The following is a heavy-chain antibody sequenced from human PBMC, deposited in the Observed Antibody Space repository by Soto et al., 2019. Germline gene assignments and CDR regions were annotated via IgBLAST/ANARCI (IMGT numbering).Heavy chain of an antibody. CDR3: ARDALLVATPFDL. D-gene: IGHD5-12*01. V-gene: IGHV3-48*02. J-gene: IGHJ4*02. CDR1: VFTFISYS. Sequence: GWSLRLSCAASVFTFISYSMNWVRQAPGKGLEWVSYVTSTSGTKYYADSVKGRFTISRDNAKNSLYLQMNSLRDEDTAVYYCARDALLVATPFDLWGQGTPVTVSS. CDR2: VTSTSGTK.